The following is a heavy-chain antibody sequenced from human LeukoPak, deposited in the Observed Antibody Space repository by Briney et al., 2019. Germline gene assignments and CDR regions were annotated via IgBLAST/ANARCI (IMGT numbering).Heavy chain of an antibody. D-gene: IGHD1-26*01. CDR1: GGSISSYY. CDR2: IYYSGST. CDR3: ARAMVGATPFQH. V-gene: IGHV4-59*01. J-gene: IGHJ1*01. Sequence: PSETLSLTCTVSGGSISSYYWSWIRQPPGKGLEWIGYIYYSGSTNYNPSLKSRVTISVDTSKNQFSLKLSSVTAADTAAYYCARAMVGATPFQHWGQGTLVTVSS.